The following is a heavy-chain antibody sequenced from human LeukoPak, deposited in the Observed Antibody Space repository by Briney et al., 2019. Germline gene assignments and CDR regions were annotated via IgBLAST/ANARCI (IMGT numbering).Heavy chain of an antibody. CDR3: AKDTGPRAGADTRLDY. V-gene: IGHV3-23*01. CDR1: GFTFDNFA. J-gene: IGHJ4*02. CDR2: ISGSGSST. Sequence: PGGSLRLSCAPSGFTFDNFAMTWVRQAPGKGLEWVSSISGSGSSTYHADSVKGRFTISRDNSKNTLYLQMTSLRAEDTAVYYCAKDTGPRAGADTRLDYGGQGPLVTVSS. D-gene: IGHD3-10*01.